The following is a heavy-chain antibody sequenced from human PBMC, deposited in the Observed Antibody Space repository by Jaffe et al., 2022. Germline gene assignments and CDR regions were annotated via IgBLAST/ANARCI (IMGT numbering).Heavy chain of an antibody. CDR2: ISSSSSTI. D-gene: IGHD6-13*01. V-gene: IGHV3-48*01. J-gene: IGHJ4*02. CDR3: VTGGELVRLHY. CDR1: GFTFSIYS. Sequence: EVQLVESGGGLVQPGGSLRLSCAASGFTFSIYSMNWVRQAPGKGLEWVSYISSSSSTIYYADSVKGRFTISRDNAKNSLYLQMNSLRAEDTAVYYCVTGGELVRLHYWGQGTLVTVSS.